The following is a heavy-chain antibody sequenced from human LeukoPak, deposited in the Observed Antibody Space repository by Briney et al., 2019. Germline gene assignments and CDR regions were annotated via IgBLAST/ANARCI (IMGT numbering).Heavy chain of an antibody. D-gene: IGHD3-10*01. CDR1: GGSISSGSYY. Sequence: SETLSLTCTVSGGSISSGSYYWSWIRQPAGKGLEWIGRIYTSGSTNYNPSLKSRVTISVDTSKNQFSLKLSSVTAADTAVYYCAREGRFWEGVDYWGQGTLVTVSS. CDR3: AREGRFWEGVDY. CDR2: IYTSGST. V-gene: IGHV4-61*02. J-gene: IGHJ4*02.